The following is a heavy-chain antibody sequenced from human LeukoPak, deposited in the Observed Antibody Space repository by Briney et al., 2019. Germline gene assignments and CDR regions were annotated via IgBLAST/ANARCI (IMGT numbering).Heavy chain of an antibody. J-gene: IGHJ5*02. D-gene: IGHD2-2*01. V-gene: IGHV1-18*01. CDR1: GGTFSSYA. CDR3: ARYCSSTSCYQDDP. Sequence: ASVKVSCKASGGTFSSYAISWVRQAPGQGLEWMGWISAYNGNTNYAQKLQGRVTMTTDTSTSTAYMELRSLRSDDTAVYYCARYCSSTSCYQDDPWGQGTLVTVSS. CDR2: ISAYNGNT.